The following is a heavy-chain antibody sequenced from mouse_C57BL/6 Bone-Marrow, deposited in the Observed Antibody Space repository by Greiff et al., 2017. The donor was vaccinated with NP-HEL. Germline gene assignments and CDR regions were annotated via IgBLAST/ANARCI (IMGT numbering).Heavy chain of an antibody. J-gene: IGHJ3*01. CDR1: GFTFSSYA. CDR2: ISDGGSYT. Sequence: DVKLVESGGGLVKPGGSLKLSCAASGFTFSSYAMSWVRQTPEKRLEWVATISDGGSYTYYPDNVKGRFTISRDNAKNNLYLQMSHLKSEDTAMYYCAREEWSNYGFAYWGQGTLVTVSA. CDR3: AREEWSNYGFAY. D-gene: IGHD2-5*01. V-gene: IGHV5-4*01.